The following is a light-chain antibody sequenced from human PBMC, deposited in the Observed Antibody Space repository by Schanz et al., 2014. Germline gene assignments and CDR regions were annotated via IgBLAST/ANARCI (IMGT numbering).Light chain of an antibody. CDR3: QQRSTGAT. Sequence: EIVMTQSPATLSVSPGERATLSCRASQSVSSNLAWYQQKPGQAPRLLIYGASTRATGIPARFSGSGSGTDFSLTISRLEPEDFAVYYCQQRSTGATFGGGTKVEIK. J-gene: IGKJ4*01. V-gene: IGKV3-15*01. CDR1: QSVSSN. CDR2: GAS.